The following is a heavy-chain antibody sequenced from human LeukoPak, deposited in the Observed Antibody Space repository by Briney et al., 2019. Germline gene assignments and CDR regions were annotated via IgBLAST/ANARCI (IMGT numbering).Heavy chain of an antibody. Sequence: PSETLSLTCAVYGGSFSGYYWSWIRQPPGKGLEWIGEINHSGSTNYNPSLKSRVTISVDTSKNQFSLKLSSVTAADTAVYYCARGHGTGVTPRWFDPWGQGTLVTVSS. D-gene: IGHD4-23*01. CDR2: INHSGST. CDR1: GGSFSGYY. J-gene: IGHJ5*02. V-gene: IGHV4-34*01. CDR3: ARGHGTGVTPRWFDP.